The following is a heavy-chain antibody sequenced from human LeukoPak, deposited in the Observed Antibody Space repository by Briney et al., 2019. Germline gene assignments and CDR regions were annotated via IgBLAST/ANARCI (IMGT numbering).Heavy chain of an antibody. D-gene: IGHD3-22*01. V-gene: IGHV4-59*01. Sequence: SETLSLTCAVSGGSLSSYYWSWIRQPPGKGLEWIGYIYYSGSTDYNPSLKSRVTISVDTSKNQFSLGLSSVTAADTAVYYCARYFYDSSDYYPPSFYDYYMDVWGKGTTVTVSS. CDR2: IYYSGST. CDR1: GGSLSSYY. CDR3: ARYFYDSSDYYPPSFYDYYMDV. J-gene: IGHJ6*03.